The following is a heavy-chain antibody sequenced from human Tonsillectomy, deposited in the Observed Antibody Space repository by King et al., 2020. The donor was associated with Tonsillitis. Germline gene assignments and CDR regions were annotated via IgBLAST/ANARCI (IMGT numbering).Heavy chain of an antibody. Sequence: QVQLVESGAEVKKPGASVKVSCKTSGYTFTAYYMHWVRQAPGQGLEWMGRINPNSGGTNYAQKFQGRVTMTRGTTISTAYMGLSSLRSDDTAVYYCARAGPAVADFYYYYGMDVWGQGTTVTVSS. J-gene: IGHJ6*02. CDR3: ARAGPAVADFYYYYGMDV. V-gene: IGHV1-2*06. CDR1: GYTFTAYY. CDR2: INPNSGGT. D-gene: IGHD6-19*01.